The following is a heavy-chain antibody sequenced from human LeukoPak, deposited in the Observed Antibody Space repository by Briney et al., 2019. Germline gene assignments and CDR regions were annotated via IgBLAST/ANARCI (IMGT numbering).Heavy chain of an antibody. CDR3: ARSGGSGSYSNYYMDV. Sequence: SETLSLTCTVSGGSISSYYWSWIRQPPGKELEWIGYIYYSGSTNYNPSLKSRVTISVDTSKNQFSLKLSSVTAADTAVYYCARSGGSGSYSNYYMDVWGKGTTVTISS. CDR2: IYYSGST. J-gene: IGHJ6*03. D-gene: IGHD3-10*01. V-gene: IGHV4-59*01. CDR1: GGSISSYY.